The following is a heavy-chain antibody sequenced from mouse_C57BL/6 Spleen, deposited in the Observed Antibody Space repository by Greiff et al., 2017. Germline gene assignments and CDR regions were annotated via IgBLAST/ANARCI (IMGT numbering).Heavy chain of an antibody. CDR3: ARDDGYYPSWYFDV. CDR1: GFTFSDYY. Sequence: EVHLVESEGGLVQPGSSMKLSCTASGFTFSDYYMAWVRQVPEKGLEWVANINYDGSSTYYLDSLKSRFIISRDNAKNILYLQMSSLKSEDTATYYCARDDGYYPSWYFDVWGTGTTVTVSS. D-gene: IGHD2-3*01. V-gene: IGHV5-16*01. CDR2: INYDGSST. J-gene: IGHJ1*03.